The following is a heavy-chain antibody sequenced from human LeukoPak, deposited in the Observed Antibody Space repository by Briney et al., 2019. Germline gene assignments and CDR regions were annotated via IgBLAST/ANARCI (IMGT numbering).Heavy chain of an antibody. CDR1: GFTFDDYA. D-gene: IGHD3-22*01. Sequence: GGSLRLSCAASGFTFDDYAMHWVRQAPGKGLDWVSGISWNSGSIGYADSVKGRFTISRDNAKNSLYLQMNSLRAEDTALYYCAKDIGKYYDSSGCWEFDYWGQGTLVTVSS. CDR2: ISWNSGSI. J-gene: IGHJ4*02. V-gene: IGHV3-9*01. CDR3: AKDIGKYYDSSGCWEFDY.